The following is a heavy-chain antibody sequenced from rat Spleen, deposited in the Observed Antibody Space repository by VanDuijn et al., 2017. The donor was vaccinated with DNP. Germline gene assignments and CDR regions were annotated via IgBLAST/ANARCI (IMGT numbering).Heavy chain of an antibody. J-gene: IGHJ4*01. CDR2: ISYDGGGNI. CDR1: GFTFSDYY. D-gene: IGHD1-12*02. V-gene: IGHV5S13*01. Sequence: EVQLVESGGGLVQPGRSLKLSCAASGFTFSDYYMAWVRQPPTKGLEWVASISYDGGGNIFYRDSVKGRFTISRDNAKNTQYLQMDSLRSEDTATYYCARGDGSYSLAMDAWGQGTSVTVSS. CDR3: ARGDGSYSLAMDA.